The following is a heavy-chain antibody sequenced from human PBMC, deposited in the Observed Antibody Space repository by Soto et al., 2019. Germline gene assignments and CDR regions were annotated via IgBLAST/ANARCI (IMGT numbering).Heavy chain of an antibody. Sequence: PSETLSLTCAVYGGSFSAYYWNWIRQPPGKGLEWIGEIKHSGSTNYNPSLKSRVTISLDTSKNQFSLKLNSVTVADTALYYCATLGYNYGPIHYWGQGTLVTVSS. D-gene: IGHD5-18*01. CDR2: IKHSGST. J-gene: IGHJ4*02. V-gene: IGHV4-34*01. CDR3: ATLGYNYGPIHY. CDR1: GGSFSAYY.